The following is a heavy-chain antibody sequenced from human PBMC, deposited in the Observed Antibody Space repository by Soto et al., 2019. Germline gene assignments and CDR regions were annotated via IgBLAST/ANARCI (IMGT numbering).Heavy chain of an antibody. CDR1: GCSISSYY. CDR2: IYYSGST. J-gene: IGHJ6*02. V-gene: IGHV4-59*01. CDR3: ARDSSGYSSSWYRAYYYYGMNV. D-gene: IGHD6-13*01. Sequence: SETLSLTCTVSGCSISSYYWSWIRQAPGKGLEWIGYIYYSGSTNYNPSPKSRVTISVDTAKTPFSLKLSSVTAADTAVYYCARDSSGYSSSWYRAYYYYGMNVWGQETT.